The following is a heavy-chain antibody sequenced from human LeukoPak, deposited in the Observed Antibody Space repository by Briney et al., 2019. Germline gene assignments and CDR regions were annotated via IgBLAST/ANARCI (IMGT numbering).Heavy chain of an antibody. V-gene: IGHV3-30*03. D-gene: IGHD3-10*01. Sequence: GRSLRLSCAASGFNFDDYAMHWVRQAPGKGLEWVAVISYGGNNKYYADSVKGRFTISRDNAKNSLYLQMNSLRAEDTAVYYCARDRYYGSGSYYMGDFDYWGQGTLVTVSS. CDR1: GFNFDDYA. CDR2: ISYGGNNK. J-gene: IGHJ4*02. CDR3: ARDRYYGSGSYYMGDFDY.